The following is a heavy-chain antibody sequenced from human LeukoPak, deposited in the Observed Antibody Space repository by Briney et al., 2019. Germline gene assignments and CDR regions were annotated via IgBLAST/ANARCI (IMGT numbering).Heavy chain of an antibody. CDR1: GGSISSSSYC. V-gene: IGHV4-39*01. J-gene: IGHJ3*02. CDR2: IYYSGST. D-gene: IGHD3-22*01. Sequence: PSETLSLTCTVSGGSISSSSYCWGWIRQPPGKGLESIGSIYYSGSTYYNPSLKSRVTISVDTSKNQFSLKLSSVTAADTAVYYCATGSRITMIVVVTHDAFDIWGQGTMVTVSS. CDR3: ATGSRITMIVVVTHDAFDI.